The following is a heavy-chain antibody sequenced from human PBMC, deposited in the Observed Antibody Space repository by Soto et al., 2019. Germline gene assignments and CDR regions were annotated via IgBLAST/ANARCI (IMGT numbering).Heavy chain of an antibody. CDR1: GFTLSTYW. CDR3: ARASMAHFDY. J-gene: IGHJ4*01. CDR2: VKQDGSEQ. Sequence: PGGSLRLSCATSGFTLSTYWMHWVRLAPGKGLEWVASVKQDGSEQGYVDSVGGRFTISRDNAKNSLFLQMNSLRAEDTAVYYCARASMAHFDYWGHGTLVTVSS. V-gene: IGHV3-7*05. D-gene: IGHD3-10*01.